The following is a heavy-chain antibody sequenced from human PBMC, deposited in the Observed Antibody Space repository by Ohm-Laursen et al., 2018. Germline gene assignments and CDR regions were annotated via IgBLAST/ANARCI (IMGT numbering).Heavy chain of an antibody. J-gene: IGHJ5*02. V-gene: IGHV4-31*02. Sequence: SETLSLTWTVSSGAINSGGSYWTWIRQHPRRGLEWIGSLYHSGSTFYNPSLESRLSILIDTSKNQFSLKLSSVTAADTAVYYCARQEGYCSSTSCYEVWFDPWGQGTLVTVSS. D-gene: IGHD2-2*01. CDR3: ARQEGYCSSTSCYEVWFDP. CDR1: SGAINSGGSY. CDR2: LYHSGST.